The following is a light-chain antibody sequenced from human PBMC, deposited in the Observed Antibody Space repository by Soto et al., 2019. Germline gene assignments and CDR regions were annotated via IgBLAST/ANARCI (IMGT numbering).Light chain of an antibody. CDR1: SSDVGAYNY. J-gene: IGLJ1*01. CDR3: CSYADNYRYV. CDR2: DVS. Sequence: QSVLTQPRSVSGSPGQSVTISCTGTSSDVGAYNYVSWYQQHPGKAPKLMTYDVSKRPSGVPDRFSGSKSGNTASLTISGLQAEDEAEYYCCSYADNYRYVFGTGAKVTVL. V-gene: IGLV2-11*01.